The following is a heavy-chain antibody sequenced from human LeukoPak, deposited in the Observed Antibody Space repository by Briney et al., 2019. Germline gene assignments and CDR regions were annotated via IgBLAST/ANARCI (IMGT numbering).Heavy chain of an antibody. J-gene: IGHJ4*02. CDR2: ISYDGSNK. CDR3: ASSWGPYYFDY. Sequence: PGRSLRLSCAASGFTFSSYAMHWVRQAPGKGLEWVAVISYDGSNKYYADSVKGRFTISRDNSKNTLYLQMNSLRAEDTAVYYCASSWGPYYFDYWGQGTLGTVSS. V-gene: IGHV3-30-3*01. D-gene: IGHD6-13*01. CDR1: GFTFSSYA.